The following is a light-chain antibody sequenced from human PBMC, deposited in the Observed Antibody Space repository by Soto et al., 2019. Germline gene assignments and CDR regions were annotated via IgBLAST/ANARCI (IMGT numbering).Light chain of an antibody. Sequence: EFVLTQAPGTLSLSPGERATLSCRASQSISSSFLAWYQQKPGQAPRLLIYGASSRGTGITDRFSGSGSGTDFTLSISRLAPEGFTVYYCLYYGRSPPFTFEGGTKVEIK. CDR1: QSISSSF. V-gene: IGKV3-20*01. J-gene: IGKJ4*01. CDR3: LYYGRSPPFT. CDR2: GAS.